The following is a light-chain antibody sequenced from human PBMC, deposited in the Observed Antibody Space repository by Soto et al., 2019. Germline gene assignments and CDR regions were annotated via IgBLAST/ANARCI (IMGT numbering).Light chain of an antibody. J-gene: IGKJ1*01. CDR3: QQYNSYPWT. CDR2: KAS. CDR1: QSISSW. Sequence: DIQMTQSPSTLSASVGDRVTITCRASQSISSWLAWYQQKPGKAPKLLIYKASSLESGVPSRFSGSGSGTEFTLTISSLQPDHFATYYCQQYNSYPWTVGQGTTVDIK. V-gene: IGKV1-5*03.